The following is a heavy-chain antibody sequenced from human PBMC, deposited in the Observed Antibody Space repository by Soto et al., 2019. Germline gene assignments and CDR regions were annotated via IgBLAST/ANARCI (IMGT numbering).Heavy chain of an antibody. D-gene: IGHD3-22*01. CDR2: INSDGSST. J-gene: IGHJ4*02. CDR1: GFTFSSYW. V-gene: IGHV3-74*01. Sequence: GGSLRLSCAASGFTFSSYWMHWVRQAPGKGLVWVSRINSDGSSTSYADSVKGRFTISRDNAKNTLYLQMNSLRAEDTAVYYCAIRASYYDSSGYFEYWGQGTLVTVSS. CDR3: AIRASYYDSSGYFEY.